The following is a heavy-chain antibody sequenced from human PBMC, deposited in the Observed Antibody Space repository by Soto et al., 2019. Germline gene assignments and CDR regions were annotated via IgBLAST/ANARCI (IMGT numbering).Heavy chain of an antibody. D-gene: IGHD2-8*01. CDR3: ARDIDHHSNGPYCFGSWLHP. V-gene: IGHV1-18*01. CDR2: ISTYNGDT. J-gene: IGHJ5*02. Sequence: QVQLVQSGAEVKKPGASVKVSCKTSGYTFPNYGVNWVRQAPGQGLEWMGWISTYNGDTSYDQKVQGRVSMTTDTATTTVYMEIEHRKRDDPAVSVCARDIDHHSNGPYCFGSWLHPVGQGTMITVSS. CDR1: GYTFPNYG.